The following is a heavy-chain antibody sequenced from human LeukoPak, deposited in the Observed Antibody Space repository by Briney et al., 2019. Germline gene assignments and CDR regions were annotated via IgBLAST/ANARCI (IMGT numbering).Heavy chain of an antibody. CDR1: GNSISTYY. D-gene: IGHD1-26*01. V-gene: IGHV4-4*07. CDR2: IDTSGST. J-gene: IGHJ6*02. Sequence: PSETLSLTCTVSGNSISTYYWSWIRQPAGKGLEWIGRIDTSGSTNCNPSLKSRVTMSVDTSKNQFSLKLSSVTAADTAVYYCARSVSGSYLGYLRGYYYYYGMDVWGQGTTVTVSS. CDR3: ARSVSGSYLGYLRGYYYYYGMDV.